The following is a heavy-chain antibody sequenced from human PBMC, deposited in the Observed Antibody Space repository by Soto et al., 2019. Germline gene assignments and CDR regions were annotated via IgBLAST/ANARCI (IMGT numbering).Heavy chain of an antibody. Sequence: GGSLRLSCADSGFTFSSYEMNWVRQAPGKGLDWVSYMSSSGSTIYYAESVKGRFTISRDNAKNSLYLQMNSLRAEDTAVYYCARDNQAAAFDIWGQGTMVTVSS. CDR2: MSSSGSTI. CDR1: GFTFSSYE. D-gene: IGHD6-13*01. CDR3: ARDNQAAAFDI. J-gene: IGHJ3*02. V-gene: IGHV3-48*03.